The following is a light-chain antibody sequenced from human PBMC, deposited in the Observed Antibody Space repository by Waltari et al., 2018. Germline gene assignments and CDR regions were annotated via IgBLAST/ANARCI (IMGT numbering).Light chain of an antibody. CDR1: SSDIGGYVY. CDR2: EVD. Sequence: QSPLTQPASVSASPGQSITISCTGTSSDIGGYVYASWYPQHPGRAPKRIIYEVDKRPSGISSRFSGSKSGNTASLTISGLQPEDEADYYCCSYTNSGTRVFGTGTKVTVL. V-gene: IGLV2-14*03. J-gene: IGLJ1*01. CDR3: CSYTNSGTRV.